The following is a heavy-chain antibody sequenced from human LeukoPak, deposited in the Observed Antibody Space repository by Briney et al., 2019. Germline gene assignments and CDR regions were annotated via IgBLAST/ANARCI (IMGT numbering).Heavy chain of an antibody. CDR3: AREGFSYYYDSSGTSDY. J-gene: IGHJ4*02. CDR1: GYTLTELS. CDR2: FDPEDGET. Sequence: ASVKVSCKVSGYTLTELSMHWVRQAPGKGLEWMGGFDPEDGETIYAQKFQGRVTMTTDTSTSTAYMELRSLRSDDTAVYYCAREGFSYYYDSSGTSDYWGQGTLVTVSS. V-gene: IGHV1-24*01. D-gene: IGHD3-22*01.